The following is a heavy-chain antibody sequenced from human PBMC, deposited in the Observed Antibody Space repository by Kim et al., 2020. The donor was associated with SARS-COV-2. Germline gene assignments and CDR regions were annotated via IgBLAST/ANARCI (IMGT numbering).Heavy chain of an antibody. CDR2: ISQNTKKI. CDR3: GRGGSPGA. V-gene: IGHV3-11*01. D-gene: IGHD1-26*01. Sequence: GGSLRLSCAASGFIFSDNYMSWIRQAPGKGLEWVSCISQNTKKIHYADSVKGRFTISRDNAKNSLYLQMNSLRVEDTALYYCGRGGSPGAWGQGTLVTLHS. J-gene: IGHJ4*02. CDR1: GFIFSDNY.